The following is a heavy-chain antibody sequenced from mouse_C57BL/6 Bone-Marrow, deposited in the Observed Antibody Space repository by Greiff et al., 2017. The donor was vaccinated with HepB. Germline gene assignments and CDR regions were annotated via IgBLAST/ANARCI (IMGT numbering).Heavy chain of an antibody. CDR1: GYTFTSYW. Sequence: QVQLKQPGAELVRPGSSVKLSCKASGYTFTSYWMDWVKQRPGQGLEWIGNIYPSDSETHYNQEFKEKATLTLDKSSSTAYMQLSSLTSEDSAVYYCAVGFSTRYWYFDVWGTGTTVTVSS. CDR2: IYPSDSET. V-gene: IGHV1-61*01. CDR3: AVGFSTRYWYFDV. D-gene: IGHD1-1*01. J-gene: IGHJ1*03.